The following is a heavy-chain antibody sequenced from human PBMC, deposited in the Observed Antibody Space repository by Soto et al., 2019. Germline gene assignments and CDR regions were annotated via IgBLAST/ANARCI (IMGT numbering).Heavy chain of an antibody. Sequence: QVQLVESGGGVVQPGRSLRLSCAASGFMFSSHGMHWIRQAPCKGLEWVAVIWYDGSNKYYADSVKGRFTISRDNSKNTLYLQMNSLRVEDTAVYYCGPDTLDYWGQGTLVTVSS. J-gene: IGHJ4*02. CDR2: IWYDGSNK. CDR1: GFMFSSHG. CDR3: GPDTLDY. V-gene: IGHV3-33*03.